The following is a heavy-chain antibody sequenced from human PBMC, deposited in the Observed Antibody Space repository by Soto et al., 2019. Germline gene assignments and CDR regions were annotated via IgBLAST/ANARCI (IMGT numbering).Heavy chain of an antibody. CDR1: GFTFSSYA. Sequence: GGSLRLSCAASGFTFSSYAMSWVRQAPGKGLEWVSAISGSGGSTYYADSVKGRFTISRDNSKNTLYLQMNSLRAEDTAVYYCAKAPSYYYDSSGYLAYWGQGTLVTVYS. CDR2: ISGSGGST. J-gene: IGHJ4*02. CDR3: AKAPSYYYDSSGYLAY. D-gene: IGHD3-22*01. V-gene: IGHV3-23*01.